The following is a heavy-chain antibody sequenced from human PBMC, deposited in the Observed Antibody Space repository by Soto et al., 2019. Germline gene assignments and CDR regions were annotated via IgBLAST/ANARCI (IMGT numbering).Heavy chain of an antibody. J-gene: IGHJ6*02. CDR1: GYSFTSYW. CDR2: IYHGDSNT. V-gene: IGHV5-51*01. Sequence: GESLKISCKGSGYSFTSYWICWGRQMPGKGEEWMGIIYHGDSNTRYSPSLEGQVTISADKSISTAYVQWSSLKASDTAMYYCARHAVYYYSYGMDVWGQGITVTVSS. CDR3: ARHAVYYYSYGMDV.